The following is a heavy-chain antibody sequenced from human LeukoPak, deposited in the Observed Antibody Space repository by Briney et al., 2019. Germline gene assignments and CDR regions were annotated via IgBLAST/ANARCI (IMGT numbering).Heavy chain of an antibody. V-gene: IGHV3-23*01. Sequence: PGGSLRLSCAASGFTFSSYAMSWVRQAPGKGLECISGFSGSGGSTYYADFVKGRFTISRDNSKNTLYLQMNSLRAEDTALYYCAKAYGTNGYYQLPIDFWGQGTLVTVSS. D-gene: IGHD3-22*01. CDR3: AKAYGTNGYYQLPIDF. CDR2: FSGSGGST. CDR1: GFTFSSYA. J-gene: IGHJ4*02.